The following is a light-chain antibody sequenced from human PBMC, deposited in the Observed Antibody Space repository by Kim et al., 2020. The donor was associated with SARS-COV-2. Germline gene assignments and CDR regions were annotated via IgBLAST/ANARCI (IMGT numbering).Light chain of an antibody. Sequence: SYELTQPPSVSVAPGKTARITCGGNNIGSKSVHWYQQKPGLAPVLVIYYDSDRPSGIPERFSGSNSGNTATLTISRVEAGDEADYYCQVWDSSSDRLYVFGTGTKVTVL. CDR1: NIGSKS. J-gene: IGLJ1*01. V-gene: IGLV3-21*04. CDR2: YDS. CDR3: QVWDSSSDRLYV.